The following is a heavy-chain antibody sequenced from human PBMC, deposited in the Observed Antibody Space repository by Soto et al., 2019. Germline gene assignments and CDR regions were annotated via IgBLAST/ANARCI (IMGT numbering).Heavy chain of an antibody. CDR2: VFHTGTT. Sequence: QVQLQESGPGLVKPSGTLSLTCGVSGDSVSSPYYWCWVRQPPGKGLEWIGEVFHTGTTSYNPSLSSRVTISMDMSNNQFSLDLSSVTAADTAVYYCARSAGWYAVHSWGPGTLVIVSS. D-gene: IGHD6-19*01. CDR1: GDSVSSPYY. CDR3: ARSAGWYAVHS. J-gene: IGHJ4*02. V-gene: IGHV4-4*02.